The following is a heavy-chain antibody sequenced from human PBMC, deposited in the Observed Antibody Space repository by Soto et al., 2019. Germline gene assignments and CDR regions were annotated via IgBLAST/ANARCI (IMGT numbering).Heavy chain of an antibody. CDR1: GGSVSIGSYY. CDR3: ASRGAEAIHFEY. CDR2: IYYSGST. V-gene: IGHV4-61*01. J-gene: IGHJ4*02. Sequence: QVQLQESGPGLVKPSETLSLTCNVSGGSVSIGSYYWSWIRQPPGKGLEWIGYIYYSGSTNYNPSLKSRVTISVDTSKNQCSLKLSAVTAAEKAVYYCASRGAEAIHFEYWGQGTLVTVSS.